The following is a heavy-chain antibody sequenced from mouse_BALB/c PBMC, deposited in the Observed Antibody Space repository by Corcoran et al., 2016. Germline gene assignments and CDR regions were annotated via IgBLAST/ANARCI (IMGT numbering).Heavy chain of an antibody. D-gene: IGHD1-1*01. Sequence: QIQLVQSGPELKKPGETITISCKASGNSFTKHGMNWVKQAPGKDLKWMGWMNTYTGEPTYADDFKGRFAFSLETSASTAYLQINNLKNEDTATYFCAITTEVADYYAMDYWGQGTSVTVSS. V-gene: IGHV9-3-1*01. CDR3: AITTEVADYYAMDY. J-gene: IGHJ4*01. CDR1: GNSFTKHG. CDR2: MNTYTGEP.